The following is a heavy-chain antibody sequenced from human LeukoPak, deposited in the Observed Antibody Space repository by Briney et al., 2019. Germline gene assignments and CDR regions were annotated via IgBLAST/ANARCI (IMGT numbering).Heavy chain of an antibody. CDR2: INPNSGGT. D-gene: IGHD6-13*01. CDR3: CIAALTHNWFDP. CDR1: GYTFTGYY. J-gene: IGHJ5*02. V-gene: IGHV1-2*02. Sequence: ASVKVSCKASGYTFTGYYMHWVRQAPGQGLEWMGWINPNSGGTNYAQKFQGRVTMTRDTSISTAYMELSRLRSDDTAVYYCCIAALTHNWFDPWGQGTLVTVSS.